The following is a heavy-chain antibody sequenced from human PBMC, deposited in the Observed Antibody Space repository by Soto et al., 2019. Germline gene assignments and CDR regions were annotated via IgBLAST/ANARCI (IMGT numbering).Heavy chain of an antibody. Sequence: ASVKVSCKASGGTFSSYAISWVRQAPGQGLEWMGGIIPIFGTANYAQKFQGRVTITADESTSTAYMELSSLRSEDTAVYYCAREFSSGWFPYYYYGMDVWGQGTTVTVSS. CDR1: GGTFSSYA. V-gene: IGHV1-69*13. CDR2: IIPIFGTA. J-gene: IGHJ6*02. CDR3: AREFSSGWFPYYYYGMDV. D-gene: IGHD6-19*01.